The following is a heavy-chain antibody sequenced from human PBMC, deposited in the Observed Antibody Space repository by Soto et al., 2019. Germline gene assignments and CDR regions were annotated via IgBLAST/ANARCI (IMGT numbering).Heavy chain of an antibody. CDR2: INTGNGNT. CDR3: ARDLSGWGVTNGPFGVDV. J-gene: IGHJ6*02. V-gene: IGHV1-3*04. Sequence: QVRLVQSGTEVKKPGASVMVSCKASGYTFANYAIHWVRQAPGQDSEWMGWINTGNGNTRNSQKFQGRVTFSRDTSATTAQMEVGSLRFEGPAVYYCARDLSGWGVTNGPFGVDVWGQGTTVIVSS. CDR1: GYTFANYA. D-gene: IGHD4-17*01.